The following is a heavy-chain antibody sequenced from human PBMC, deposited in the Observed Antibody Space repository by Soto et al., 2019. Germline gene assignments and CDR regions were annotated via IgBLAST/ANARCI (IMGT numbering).Heavy chain of an antibody. J-gene: IGHJ4*02. CDR2: IKQDGSEK. CDR3: ASWKPLYYDILTGYYEYYFDY. V-gene: IGHV3-7*01. D-gene: IGHD3-9*01. CDR1: GFTFSSYW. Sequence: PGGSLRLSCAASGFTFSSYWMSWVRQAPGKGLEWVANIKQDGSEKYYVDSVKGRFTISRDNAKNSLYLQMNSLRAEDTAVYYCASWKPLYYDILTGYYEYYFDYWGQGTLVTVSS.